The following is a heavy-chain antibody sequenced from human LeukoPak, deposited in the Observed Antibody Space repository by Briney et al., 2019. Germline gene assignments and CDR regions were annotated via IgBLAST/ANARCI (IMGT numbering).Heavy chain of an antibody. J-gene: IGHJ4*02. CDR1: GFIFGDNW. V-gene: IGHV3-7*01. D-gene: IGHD3-10*01. CDR3: GRWGVNAGLDY. CDR2: INPHGTEK. Sequence: GGSLRLSCVASGFIFGDNWMGWVRQAPGKGLEWVANINPHGTEKYYADSLEGRFSVSRDNAKNSVYLQMSSLRVEDAGFYYCGRWGVNAGLDYWGQGSLVTVSS.